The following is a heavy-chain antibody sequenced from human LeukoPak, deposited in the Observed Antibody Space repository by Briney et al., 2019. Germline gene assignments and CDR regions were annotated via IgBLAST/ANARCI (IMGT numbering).Heavy chain of an antibody. Sequence: HPGGSLRLSCAVSGFTVSSDSMNWVRQAPGKGLEWVSVIYSGGTTYYADSVKGRFTLSRDISKNSVYLQMQSLRAEDTAVYYCAKVVDKGWLQLPGCDYWGQGTLVTVSS. V-gene: IGHV3-53*01. CDR2: IYSGGTT. CDR3: AKVVDKGWLQLPGCDY. CDR1: GFTVSSDS. J-gene: IGHJ4*02. D-gene: IGHD5-24*01.